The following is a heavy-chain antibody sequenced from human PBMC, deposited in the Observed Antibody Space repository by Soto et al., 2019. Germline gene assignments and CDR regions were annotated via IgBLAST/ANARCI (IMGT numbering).Heavy chain of an antibody. V-gene: IGHV3-11*06. CDR1: GLTFNDYY. D-gene: IGHD1-26*01. CDR3: AEGKGVGATHYGMDV. Sequence: PVGSLRLSCAASGLTFNDYYMTWIRQAPGKGLEWVSFISSSSSYTNYADSVRGRFTISRDNSKNTLYLQMNSLRAEDTAVYYCAEGKGVGATHYGMDVWGQGTTVTVSS. CDR2: ISSSSSYT. J-gene: IGHJ6*02.